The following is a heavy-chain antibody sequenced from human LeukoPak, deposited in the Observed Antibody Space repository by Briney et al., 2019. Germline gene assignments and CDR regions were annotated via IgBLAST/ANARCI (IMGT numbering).Heavy chain of an antibody. CDR1: GFTFSSYS. V-gene: IGHV3-21*01. J-gene: IGHJ3*02. CDR3: ARAVEGPSAFDI. Sequence: PGGSLRLSCAASGFTFSSYSMNWVRQAPGKGLEWVSSISSSSSYIYYADSVKGRFTISRDSAKNSLYLQMNSLRAEDTAVYYCARAVEGPSAFDIWGQGTMVTVSS. CDR2: ISSSSSYI.